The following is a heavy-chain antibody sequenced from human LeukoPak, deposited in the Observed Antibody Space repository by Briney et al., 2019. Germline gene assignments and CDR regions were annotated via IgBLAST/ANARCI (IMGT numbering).Heavy chain of an antibody. D-gene: IGHD6-19*01. CDR2: IYTSGST. J-gene: IGHJ6*03. Sequence: PSETLSLTCTVSGGSISSGSYYWSWIRQPAGKGLEWIRRIYTSGSTNYNPSLKSRVTISVDTSKNQFSLKLSSVTAADTAVYYCARTSNPSVVAGYYYYYMDVWGKGTTVTVSS. CDR3: ARTSNPSVVAGYYYYYMDV. V-gene: IGHV4-61*02. CDR1: GGSISSGSYY.